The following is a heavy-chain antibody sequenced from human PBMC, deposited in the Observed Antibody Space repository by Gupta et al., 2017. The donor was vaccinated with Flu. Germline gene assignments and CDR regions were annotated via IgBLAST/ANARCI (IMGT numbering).Heavy chain of an antibody. Sequence: MHWVRQAPGKGLELVSGSSWNSGTIGYADSVKGRFTISRDNAKNSLHLQMNSLRAEDTALYYCSGYYDLWSSKGYGNGMDVWGQGTTVTVSS. CDR2: SSWNSGTI. J-gene: IGHJ6*02. D-gene: IGHD3-3*01. CDR3: SGYYDLWSSKGYGNGMDV. V-gene: IGHV3-9*01.